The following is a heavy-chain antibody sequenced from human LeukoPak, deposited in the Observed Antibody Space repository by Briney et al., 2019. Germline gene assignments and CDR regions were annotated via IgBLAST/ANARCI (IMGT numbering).Heavy chain of an antibody. D-gene: IGHD2-8*02. CDR2: ISYDGSNK. J-gene: IGHJ4*02. V-gene: IGHV3-30*03. CDR3: ATYRQVLLPFES. CDR1: GFTFSSYG. Sequence: AGGSLRLSCAASGFTFSSYGMHWVRQAPGKGLEWVAVISYDGSNKYYADSVRGRFTISRDNSKSTLSLQMNSLRAEDTAIYYCATYRQVLLPFESWGQGTLVTVSS.